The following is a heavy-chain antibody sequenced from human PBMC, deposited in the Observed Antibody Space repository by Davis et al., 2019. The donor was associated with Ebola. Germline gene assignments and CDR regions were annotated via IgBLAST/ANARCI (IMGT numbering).Heavy chain of an antibody. Sequence: AASEVSCKASGYTFTSYAMHWVRQAPGQRLEWMGWINAGNGNTKYSQKFQGRVTITRDTSTSTAYMELRSLRSDDTAVYYCARDRDVLLRQTDYWGQGTLVTVSS. CDR1: GYTFTSYA. D-gene: IGHD2-15*01. CDR3: ARDRDVLLRQTDY. J-gene: IGHJ4*02. V-gene: IGHV1-3*01. CDR2: INAGNGNT.